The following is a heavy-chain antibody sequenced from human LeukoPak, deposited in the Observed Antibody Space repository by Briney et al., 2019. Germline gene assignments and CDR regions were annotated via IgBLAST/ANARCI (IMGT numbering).Heavy chain of an antibody. CDR3: ARKFFGYPSSLAFDI. CDR2: ISYSSSTI. Sequence: SGGSLRLSCAASGFTFSSYSMNWARQAPGKGLEWVSYISYSSSTIYYADSVKGRFTISRDNAKNSLYLQMNSLRAEDTAVYYCARKFFGYPSSLAFDIWGQGTMVTVSS. V-gene: IGHV3-48*04. J-gene: IGHJ3*02. CDR1: GFTFSSYS. D-gene: IGHD5-12*01.